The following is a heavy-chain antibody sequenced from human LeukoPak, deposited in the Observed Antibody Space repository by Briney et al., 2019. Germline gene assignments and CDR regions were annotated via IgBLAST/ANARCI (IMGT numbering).Heavy chain of an antibody. V-gene: IGHV1-46*01. J-gene: IGHJ5*02. CDR1: GYTFTNYY. CDR2: INPSGGST. D-gene: IGHD1-26*01. Sequence: ASVKVSCKASGYTFTNYYIHWVRQAPGQGLEWMGIINPSGGSTTYAQKFQGRVTMTRDTSTSTVYMELSSLRSEDTAEYYCARGRGGFLKDWFDPWGQGTLVTVSS. CDR3: ARGRGGFLKDWFDP.